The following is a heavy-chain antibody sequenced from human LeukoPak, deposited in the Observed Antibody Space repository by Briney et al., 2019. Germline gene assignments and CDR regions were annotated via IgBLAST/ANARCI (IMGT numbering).Heavy chain of an antibody. J-gene: IGHJ5*02. CDR2: IFPIFGTA. CDR3: ARGVLDVTPDWFDP. CDR1: GGTFSSYA. D-gene: IGHD3/OR15-3a*01. Sequence: SVKVSCKASGGTFSSYAISWVRQAPGQRLEWMGRIFPIFGTANSAQKFQRRGTITTDESTSTAYMELSSLRSEDTAVYYCARGVLDVTPDWFDPWGQGTLVTVSS. V-gene: IGHV1-69*05.